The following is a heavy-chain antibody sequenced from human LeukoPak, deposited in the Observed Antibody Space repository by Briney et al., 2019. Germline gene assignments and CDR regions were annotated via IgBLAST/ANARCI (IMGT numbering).Heavy chain of an antibody. CDR3: AGRPHGDHPYFDY. D-gene: IGHD4-17*01. V-gene: IGHV3-30-3*01. J-gene: IGHJ4*02. CDR2: ISYDGSNK. CDR1: GFTFSSYA. Sequence: GGSLRLSCAASGFTFSSYAMHWVRQAPGKGLEWVAVISYDGSNKYYADSVKGRFTISRDDSKNTLYLQMNSLRVEDTAVYYCAGRPHGDHPYFDYWGRGTQVTVSS.